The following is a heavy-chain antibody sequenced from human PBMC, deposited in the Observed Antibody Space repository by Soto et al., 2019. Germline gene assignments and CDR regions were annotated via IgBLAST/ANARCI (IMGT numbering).Heavy chain of an antibody. J-gene: IGHJ4*02. CDR3: ARHGKFSSAPYQAFDY. CDR1: GFSFTSYW. V-gene: IGHV5-51*01. D-gene: IGHD3-22*01. Sequence: EVQVVQSGGEMKKPGESLKISCKGSGFSFTSYWIAWVRQMPGKGLEWMGIIYPGDSDTRYSPSFQGQVTISADKPIHTAYLQWSSLKASDTAMYYCARHGKFSSAPYQAFDYWGQGTLVTVSS. CDR2: IYPGDSDT.